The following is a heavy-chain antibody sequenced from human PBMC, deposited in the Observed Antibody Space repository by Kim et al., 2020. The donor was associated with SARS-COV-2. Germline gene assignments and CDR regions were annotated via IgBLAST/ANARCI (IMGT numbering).Heavy chain of an antibody. V-gene: IGHV3-23*01. D-gene: IGHD6-13*01. Sequence: AGSRKGRFTISRNNAKNARYLQRNSLRAEDTAVYYCANDDPYSTFDCWGQGTLVTVSS. CDR3: ANDDPYSTFDC. J-gene: IGHJ4*02.